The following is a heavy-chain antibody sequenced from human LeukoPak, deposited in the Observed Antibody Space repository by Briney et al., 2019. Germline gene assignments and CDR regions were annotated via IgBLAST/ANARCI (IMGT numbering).Heavy chain of an antibody. Sequence: PGGSLRLSCAASGFTFSSYWMHWVRQVPGKGLVWVSRIRSDGSSTRYADSVKGRFTISRDNAKNTLYLQMSSLRVDDTAVYYCAKDDYNRHWGQGTLVTVSS. V-gene: IGHV3-74*01. CDR1: GFTFSSYW. J-gene: IGHJ4*02. D-gene: IGHD5-24*01. CDR2: IRSDGSST. CDR3: AKDDYNRH.